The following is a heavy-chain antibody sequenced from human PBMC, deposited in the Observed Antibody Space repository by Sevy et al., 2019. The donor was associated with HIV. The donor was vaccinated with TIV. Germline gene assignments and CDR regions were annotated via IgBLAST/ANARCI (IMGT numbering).Heavy chain of an antibody. Sequence: GGSLRLSCVASGFRFSAFGMAWVRQAAGEGLEWVSGINGGGGSTYYRNSVKGRFTVSRDNSKNTVYLQLNSLRADDTAVYYCAKAPHGDFWSHNYSNWFDPWGQGTLVTVSS. CDR2: INGGGGST. J-gene: IGHJ5*02. D-gene: IGHD3-3*01. V-gene: IGHV3-23*01. CDR1: GFRFSAFG. CDR3: AKAPHGDFWSHNYSNWFDP.